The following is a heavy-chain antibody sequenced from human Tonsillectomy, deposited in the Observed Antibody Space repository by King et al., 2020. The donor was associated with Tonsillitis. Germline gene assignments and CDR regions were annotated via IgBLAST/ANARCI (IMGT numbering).Heavy chain of an antibody. V-gene: IGHV3-23*04. CDR2: VSGSVGST. J-gene: IGHJ1*01. CDR1: GFTFSSYA. CDR3: AKEYYYDSSGYYRPEYFQH. Sequence: VQLVESGGGLVQPGGSLRLSCAASGFTFSSYAMSWVRQAPGKGLEWVSGVSGSVGSTYYADSVKGRFTISRDNSKNTLYLQMNSLRAEDTAVYYCAKEYYYDSSGYYRPEYFQHWGQGTLVTVSS. D-gene: IGHD3-22*01.